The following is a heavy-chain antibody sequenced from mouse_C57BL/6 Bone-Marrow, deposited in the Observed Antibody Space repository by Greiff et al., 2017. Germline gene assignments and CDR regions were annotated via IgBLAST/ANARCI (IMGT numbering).Heavy chain of an antibody. J-gene: IGHJ2*01. CDR3: ARGITTVVAFDY. Sequence: DVKLVESGGGLVKPGGSLKLSCAASGFTFSSYAMSWVRQTPEKRLEWVATISDGGSYTYYPDNVKGRFTISRDNAKNNLYLQMSHLKSEDTAMYYCARGITTVVAFDYWGQGTTRTVSS. CDR2: ISDGGSYT. D-gene: IGHD1-1*01. CDR1: GFTFSSYA. V-gene: IGHV5-4*03.